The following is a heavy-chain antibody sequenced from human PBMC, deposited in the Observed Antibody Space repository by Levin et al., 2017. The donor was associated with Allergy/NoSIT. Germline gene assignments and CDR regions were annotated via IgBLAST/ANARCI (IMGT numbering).Heavy chain of an antibody. V-gene: IGHV2-5*02. CDR2: IYWDDDK. CDR3: APRRAPFTTTWTVDNWFDP. D-gene: IGHD3/OR15-3a*01. CDR1: GFSLSTSGVG. J-gene: IGHJ5*02. Sequence: ESGPTLVKPTQTLTLTCTFSGFSLSTSGVGVGWIRQPPGKALEWLALIYWDDDKRYNPSLKNRLTITKDTSKNQVVPTMTNLDPVATATYYCAPRRAPFTTTWTVDNWFDPWGQGTLVTVSS.